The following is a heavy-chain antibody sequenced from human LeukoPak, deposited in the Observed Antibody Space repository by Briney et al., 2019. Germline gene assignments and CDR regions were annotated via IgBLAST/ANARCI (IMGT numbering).Heavy chain of an antibody. J-gene: IGHJ3*02. Sequence: ASVKVSCKASGDTFYNYPISWVRQAPGQGLEWMGHIILLFGSTHYAQNFHGRVTISADESTRPGFMELSSLRSEDTALYYCAREMESLANGFDIWGQGTMVTVSS. V-gene: IGHV1-69*01. CDR3: AREMESLANGFDI. CDR2: IILLFGST. CDR1: GDTFYNYP. D-gene: IGHD3-3*01.